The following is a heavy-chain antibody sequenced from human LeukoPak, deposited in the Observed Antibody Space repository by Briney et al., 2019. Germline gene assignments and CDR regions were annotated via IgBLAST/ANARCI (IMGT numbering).Heavy chain of an antibody. CDR1: GGSFSGYY. D-gene: IGHD3-3*01. V-gene: IGHV4-34*01. Sequence: SETLSLTCAVYGGSFSGYYWSWIRQPPGKGLEWIGEINHSGSTNSNPSLKSRVTISVDTSKNQFSLKLSSVTAADTAVCYCARVLVDFWSGYKFDYWGQGTLVTVSS. CDR3: ARVLVDFWSGYKFDY. CDR2: INHSGST. J-gene: IGHJ4*02.